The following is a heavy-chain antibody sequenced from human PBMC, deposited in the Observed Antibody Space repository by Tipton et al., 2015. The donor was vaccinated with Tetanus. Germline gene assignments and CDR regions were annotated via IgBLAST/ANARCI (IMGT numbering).Heavy chain of an antibody. D-gene: IGHD5-12*01. CDR3: VREINGGNSGYDYYFDN. J-gene: IGHJ4*02. V-gene: IGHV1-18*01. Sequence: QSGAEVKMPGDSVKVSCKASFGSTFNSFIITWVRQAPGQGLKWMGWIRAHNGDTKYAQKFQGRVTLTTDTSTMTAYMEVRSLRSDDTAVYYCVREINGGNSGYDYYFDNWGQGTLVTVSA. CDR1: FGSTFNSFI. CDR2: IRAHNGDT.